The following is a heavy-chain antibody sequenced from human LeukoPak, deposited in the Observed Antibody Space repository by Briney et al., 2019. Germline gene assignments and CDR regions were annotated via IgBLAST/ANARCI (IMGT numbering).Heavy chain of an antibody. CDR3: ARDRLGDTAMGTFDY. CDR2: ISSSSSYI. Sequence: PGGSLRLSCAASGFTFSSYSMNWVRLAPGKGLEWVSSISSSSSYIYYADSVKGRFTISRDNAKNSLYLQMNSLRAEDTAVYYCARDRLGDTAMGTFDYWGQGTLVTVSS. J-gene: IGHJ4*02. CDR1: GFTFSSYS. D-gene: IGHD5-18*01. V-gene: IGHV3-21*01.